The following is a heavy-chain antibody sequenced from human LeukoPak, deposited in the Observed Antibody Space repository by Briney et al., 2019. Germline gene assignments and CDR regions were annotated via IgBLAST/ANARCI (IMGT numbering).Heavy chain of an antibody. CDR3: ARDEYYGSGSYEIDY. CDR1: GFTFSSYE. J-gene: IGHJ4*02. V-gene: IGHV3-48*03. CDR2: ISSSGSTI. Sequence: GGSLRLSCAASGFTFSSYEMNWVRQAPGKGLEWVSYISSSGSTIYYADSVKGRFTISRDNAKNSLYLQMNSLRAEDTAVYYCARDEYYGSGSYEIDYWGQGTLVTVSS. D-gene: IGHD3-10*01.